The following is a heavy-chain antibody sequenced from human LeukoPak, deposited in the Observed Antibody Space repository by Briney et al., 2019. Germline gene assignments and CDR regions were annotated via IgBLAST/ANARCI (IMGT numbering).Heavy chain of an antibody. CDR3: ASPSGYCSSTSCSPHMDV. J-gene: IGHJ6*03. V-gene: IGHV4-39*01. D-gene: IGHD2-2*01. Sequence: SETLSLTCTVSGGSISSSSYYWGWIRQPPGKGLEWIGSIYYSGSTYYNPSLKSRVTISVDTSKNQFSLKLSSVTAADTAVYYCASPSGYCSSTSCSPHMDVWGKGTTVTVSS. CDR2: IYYSGST. CDR1: GGSISSSSYY.